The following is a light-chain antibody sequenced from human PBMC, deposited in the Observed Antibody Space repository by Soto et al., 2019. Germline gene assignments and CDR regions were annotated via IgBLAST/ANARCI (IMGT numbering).Light chain of an antibody. CDR1: QSLSNNIY. CDR3: QKCGSCPWT. Sequence: EIMFSQSPCTVSLSPGERATLYCRASQSLSNNIYLAWYQQKPGQAPRLLIYDASNRATGIPNRFSGSGSGTEFTLTISSLESEDSAVYYCQKCGSCPWTFGQGTKVDIK. J-gene: IGKJ1*01. V-gene: IGKV3-11*01. CDR2: DAS.